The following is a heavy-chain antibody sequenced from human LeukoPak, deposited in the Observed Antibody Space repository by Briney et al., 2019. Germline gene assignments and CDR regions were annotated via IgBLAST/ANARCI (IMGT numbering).Heavy chain of an antibody. CDR1: GFTFSSYS. J-gene: IGHJ4*02. CDR2: TSGNSYTI. V-gene: IGHV3-48*01. Sequence: GGSLRLSCAASGFTFSSYSMNWVRQAPGKGLEWVSYTSGNSYTIYNADSVKGRFIISRDNAKNSLFLQVNSLRAEDTAVYYCALRWTGALDYWGQGTLVTVSS. CDR3: ALRWTGALDY. D-gene: IGHD3/OR15-3a*01.